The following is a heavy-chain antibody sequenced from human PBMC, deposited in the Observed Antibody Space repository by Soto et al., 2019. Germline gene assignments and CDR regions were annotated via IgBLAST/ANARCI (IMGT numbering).Heavy chain of an antibody. J-gene: IGHJ4*02. D-gene: IGHD6-13*01. CDR3: ARPNEYSSSWYFDY. CDR1: GFTFSSYA. Sequence: PGGALRLCCAASGFTFSSYAMHWVRQAPGKGLEWVAVISYDGSNKYYADSVKGRFTISRDNSKNTLYLQMNSLRAEDTAVYYCARPNEYSSSWYFDYWGQGTLVTVSS. V-gene: IGHV3-30-3*01. CDR2: ISYDGSNK.